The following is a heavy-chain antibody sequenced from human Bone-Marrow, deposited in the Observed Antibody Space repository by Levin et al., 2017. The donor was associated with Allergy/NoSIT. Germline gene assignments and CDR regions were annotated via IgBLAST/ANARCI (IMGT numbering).Heavy chain of an antibody. CDR3: ARGEYSGYDAP. D-gene: IGHD5-12*01. Sequence: SETLSLTCAVYGGSFSGYYWSWIRQPPGKGLEWIGEINHSGSTNYNPSLKSRVTISVDTSKNQFSLKLSSVTAADTAVYYCARGEYSGYDAPWGQGTLVTVSS. J-gene: IGHJ4*02. CDR1: GGSFSGYY. V-gene: IGHV4-34*01. CDR2: INHSGST.